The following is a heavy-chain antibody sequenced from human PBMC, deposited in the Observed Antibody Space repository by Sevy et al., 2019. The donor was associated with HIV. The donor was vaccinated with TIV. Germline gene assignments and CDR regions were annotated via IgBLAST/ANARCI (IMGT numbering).Heavy chain of an antibody. CDR1: GYTFTSYG. J-gene: IGHJ3*02. D-gene: IGHD1-1*01. Sequence: ASVKVSCKASGYTFTSYGISWVRQAPGQGLEGMGWIGAYNGNKNYAQKLQGRVTMTTDISTSTAYMERRSLGSDDTAVYYCARVEIASNAFDIWGQGTMVTVSS. CDR3: ARVEIASNAFDI. V-gene: IGHV1-18*01. CDR2: IGAYNGNK.